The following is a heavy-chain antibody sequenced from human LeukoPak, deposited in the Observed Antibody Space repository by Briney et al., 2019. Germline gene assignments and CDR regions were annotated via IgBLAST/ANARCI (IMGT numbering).Heavy chain of an antibody. V-gene: IGHV4-30-4*07. CDR2: IYYSGSA. Sequence: SQTLSLTCAVSGDSISSGGHSWSWIRQPPGKGLEWIGYIYYSGSAYYNPSLKSRVTMSVDTSKNQFSLKLSSVTAADTAVYYCARDPRWSVDAFDIWGQGTMVTVSS. CDR1: GDSISSGGHS. CDR3: ARDPRWSVDAFDI. D-gene: IGHD3-3*01. J-gene: IGHJ3*02.